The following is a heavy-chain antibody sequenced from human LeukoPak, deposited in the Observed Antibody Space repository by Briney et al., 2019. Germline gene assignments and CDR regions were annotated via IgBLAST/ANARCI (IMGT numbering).Heavy chain of an antibody. CDR2: IKSKTDGGTT. V-gene: IGHV3-15*01. Sequence: GGSLRLSCAASGFTFSNAWMSWVRQAPGKGLEWVGRIKSKTDGGTTDYAAPVKGRFTISRDDSKNTLYLQMNSLKTEDTAVYYCTTARYYYDSSGYYYNFDYWGQGTLVTVSS. CDR3: TTARYYYDSSGYYYNFDY. CDR1: GFTFSNAW. D-gene: IGHD3-22*01. J-gene: IGHJ4*02.